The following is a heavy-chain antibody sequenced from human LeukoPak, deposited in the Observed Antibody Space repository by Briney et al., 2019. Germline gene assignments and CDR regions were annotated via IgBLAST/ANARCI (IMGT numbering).Heavy chain of an antibody. CDR1: GVSISSFNYF. D-gene: IGHD2-2*02. Sequence: PSETLSLTCTVSGVSISSFNYFWAWIRQSPGKRLEWIGSIYLRGSMSSSPALKRRVTMSIDVSKNQFSLKLSSVTAADTAVYYCAREDRYCSSTSCYTWDYWGQGTLVAV. J-gene: IGHJ4*02. CDR2: IYLRGSM. CDR3: AREDRYCSSTSCYTWDY. V-gene: IGHV4-39*07.